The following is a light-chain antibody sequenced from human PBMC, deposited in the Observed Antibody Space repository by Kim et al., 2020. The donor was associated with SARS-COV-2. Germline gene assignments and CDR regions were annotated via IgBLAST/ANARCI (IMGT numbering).Light chain of an antibody. Sequence: ELTQPPSASGTPGQRVTISCSGSSSNIGRNIVNWHQQVPGTAPKLLIYSNNQRPSGVPDRFSASKSGTSASLAISGLQSEDEADYYCTAWDDSLNFVVFCGGTKVTV. J-gene: IGLJ2*01. CDR2: SNN. CDR1: SSNIGRNI. CDR3: TAWDDSLNFVV. V-gene: IGLV1-44*01.